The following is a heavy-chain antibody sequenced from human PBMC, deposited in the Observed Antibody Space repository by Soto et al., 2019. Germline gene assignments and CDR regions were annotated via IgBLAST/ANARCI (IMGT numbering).Heavy chain of an antibody. J-gene: IGHJ4*02. V-gene: IGHV1-8*01. CDR3: ARGPNTHTRLRYFDWLSPLYYFDY. CDR2: MNPNSGNT. D-gene: IGHD3-9*01. Sequence: ASVKVSCRASGYTLTRYDINCVLQSTVQWLDWMGCMNPNSGNTGYAQKFQGRVTMTRNTSISTAYMELSSLRSEDTAVYYCARGPNTHTRLRYFDWLSPLYYFDYWGQGTLVTVSS. CDR1: GYTLTRYD.